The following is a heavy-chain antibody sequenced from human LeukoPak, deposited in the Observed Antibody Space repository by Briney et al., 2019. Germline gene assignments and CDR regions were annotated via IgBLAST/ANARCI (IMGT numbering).Heavy chain of an antibody. Sequence: GGSLGLSCAASGFTSSNYWMTWVRQAPGKGPEWVANRKQDGSERNYVDSVKGRFTIARDNTKNSLYLQMTSLRGEDTAVYYCASRAGKPGNTPWCFDYWGQGALVTVSS. CDR3: ASRAGKPGNTPWCFDY. J-gene: IGHJ4*02. D-gene: IGHD1-7*01. CDR1: GFTSSNYW. CDR2: RKQDGSER. V-gene: IGHV3-7*01.